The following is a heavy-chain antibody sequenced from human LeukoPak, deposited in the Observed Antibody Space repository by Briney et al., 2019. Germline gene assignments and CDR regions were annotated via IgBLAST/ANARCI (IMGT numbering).Heavy chain of an antibody. V-gene: IGHV4-4*07. Sequence: PSETLSLTCTVSGGSISSYYWSWIRQPAGKGLEWIGRIYTSGSTNYNPSLKSRVTMSVDTSKNQFSLKLSSVTAADTAVYYCARYDYYYDSSGYYSNWGQGTLVTVSS. CDR1: GGSISSYY. J-gene: IGHJ4*02. D-gene: IGHD3-22*01. CDR3: ARYDYYYDSSGYYSN. CDR2: IYTSGST.